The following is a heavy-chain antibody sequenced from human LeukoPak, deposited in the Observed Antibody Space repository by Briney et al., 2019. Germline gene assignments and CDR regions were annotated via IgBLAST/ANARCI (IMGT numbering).Heavy chain of an antibody. CDR3: ARAKIAAAGTGAFDV. D-gene: IGHD6-13*01. Sequence: GGSLRLSCAASGFTFSSYAMTWVRQAPGKGLEWVSAFAESVEGRFTISRDNSKNMLFLQMNSLGAEDTAVYYCARAKIAAAGTGAFDVWGQGTLVTVSS. V-gene: IGHV3-23*01. CDR2: F. J-gene: IGHJ3*01. CDR1: GFTFSSYA.